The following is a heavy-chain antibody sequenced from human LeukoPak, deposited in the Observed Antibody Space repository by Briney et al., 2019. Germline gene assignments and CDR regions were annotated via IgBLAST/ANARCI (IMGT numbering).Heavy chain of an antibody. J-gene: IGHJ5*02. Sequence: PGGSLRLSCAASGFTFSSYSMNWVRQAPGKGLEWVSSISSSSSYIYYADSVKGRFTISRDNARNSLYLQMNSLRAEVTAVYYCAREGVVAATPWFDPWGQGTLVTVSS. CDR3: AREGVVAATPWFDP. D-gene: IGHD2-15*01. CDR2: ISSSSSYI. V-gene: IGHV3-21*01. CDR1: GFTFSSYS.